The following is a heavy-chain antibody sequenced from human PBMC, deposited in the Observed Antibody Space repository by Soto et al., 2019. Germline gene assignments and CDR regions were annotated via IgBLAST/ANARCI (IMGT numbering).Heavy chain of an antibody. CDR1: GYTFTTYG. Sequence: QVQLVQSGAEVRKPGASVKVSCKASGYTFTTYGISWVRQAPGQGLEWMGWISGYNGHTKYAQKFQGRVTMTTDTSPSTVDMDLRSLRSDDTAGYYCAREGEMPYYYYGLDVWGQGTTVTVSS. CDR3: AREGEMPYYYYGLDV. V-gene: IGHV1-18*01. CDR2: ISGYNGHT. D-gene: IGHD3-16*01. J-gene: IGHJ6*02.